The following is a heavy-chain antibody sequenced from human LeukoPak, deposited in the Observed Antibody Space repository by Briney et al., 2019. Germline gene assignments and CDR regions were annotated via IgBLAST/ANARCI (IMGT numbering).Heavy chain of an antibody. Sequence: GESLKISCKGSGYSFTSYWITWVRQMPGEGLECMGRIDPSDSYTNDSPSFQGHVTISADKSISTAYLQWSRLKATHTAMYSCATVTIIPSSYGMDVWGQGTTVTVSS. D-gene: IGHD4-17*01. V-gene: IGHV5-10-1*01. CDR2: IDPSDSYT. J-gene: IGHJ6*02. CDR1: GYSFTSYW. CDR3: ATVTIIPSSYGMDV.